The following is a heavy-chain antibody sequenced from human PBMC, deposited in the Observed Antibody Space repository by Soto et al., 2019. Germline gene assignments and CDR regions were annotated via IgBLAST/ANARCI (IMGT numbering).Heavy chain of an antibody. CDR1: GFTFSSYG. Sequence: GGSLRLSCAASGFTFSSYGMHWVRQAPGKGLEWVAVISYDGSNKYYADSVKGRFTISRDNSKNTLYLQMNSLRAEDTAVYYCAKAASHYYYDSSGYYPAVYWGQGTLVTVSS. CDR2: ISYDGSNK. J-gene: IGHJ4*02. D-gene: IGHD3-22*01. V-gene: IGHV3-30*18. CDR3: AKAASHYYYDSSGYYPAVY.